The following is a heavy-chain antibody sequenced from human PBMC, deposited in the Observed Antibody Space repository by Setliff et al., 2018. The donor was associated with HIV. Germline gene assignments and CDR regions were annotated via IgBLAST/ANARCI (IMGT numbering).Heavy chain of an antibody. D-gene: IGHD6-13*01. Sequence: ASETLSLTCAVYGGSFSGYYWSWIRQPPGKGLEWIGEINHSGSTNYNPSLKSRVTISVDTSKNQFSLKLSSVTAADTAVYYCACGAAAGTDYYYYYYMDVWGKGTTVTVSS. CDR2: INHSGST. J-gene: IGHJ6*03. CDR3: ACGAAAGTDYYYYYYMDV. V-gene: IGHV4-34*01. CDR1: GGSFSGYY.